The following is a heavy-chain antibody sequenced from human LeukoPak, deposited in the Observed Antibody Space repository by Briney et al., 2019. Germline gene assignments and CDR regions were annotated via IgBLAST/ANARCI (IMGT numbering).Heavy chain of an antibody. CDR2: TYYRVST. Sequence: SQTLSIPSTVPSRSISSSGYYLSWIRQPPGKGLEPIGRTYYRVSTYYNPALKSRITIPVDTPTIQFSLKLSPVTAANTAVDYCARHRGCYGYWGQGTLVTVS. V-gene: IGHV4-39*01. CDR1: SRSISSSGYY. CDR3: ARHRGCYGY. J-gene: IGHJ4*02. D-gene: IGHD2-8*01.